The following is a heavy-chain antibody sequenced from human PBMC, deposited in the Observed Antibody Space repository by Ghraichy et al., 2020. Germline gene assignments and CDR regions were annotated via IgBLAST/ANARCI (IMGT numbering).Heavy chain of an antibody. CDR3: VKDPVDRDDYFDF. CDR2: ITGTTGIT. V-gene: IGHV3-23*01. Sequence: GGSLRLSCAASGFTFSSCAMNWVRQAPGKGLEWVSAITGTTGITSYADSVDGRFTISRDNSKNTLYLQMNTLRAEDTAVYYCVKDPVDRDDYFDFWGQGTLGTVSS. CDR1: GFTFSSCA. J-gene: IGHJ4*02.